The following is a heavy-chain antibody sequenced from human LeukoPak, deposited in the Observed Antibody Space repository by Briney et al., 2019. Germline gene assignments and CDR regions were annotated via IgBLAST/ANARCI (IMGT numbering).Heavy chain of an antibody. CDR2: ISAYNGNT. Sequence: ASVKVSCKASGYTFTSYGISWVRQAPGQGLEWMGWISAYNGNTNYAQKFQGRVTITADESTSTAYMELSSLRSEDTAVYYCARSEVGYSSSWYFQEGYYFDYWGQGTLVTVSS. CDR1: GYTFTSYG. D-gene: IGHD6-13*01. CDR3: ARSEVGYSSSWYFQEGYYFDY. V-gene: IGHV1-18*01. J-gene: IGHJ4*02.